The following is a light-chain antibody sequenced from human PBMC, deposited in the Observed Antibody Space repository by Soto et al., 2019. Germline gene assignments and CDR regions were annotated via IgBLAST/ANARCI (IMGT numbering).Light chain of an antibody. J-gene: IGLJ2*01. Sequence: QSVLTQPPSASGSPGQSVTISCTGTSSDVGGYNYVSWYQQHPGKAPNLMIYEVSKRPSGVPARFSGSTSGNTASLTVSGLQVEEEADYYCSSFEASNNLLFGGGTKLTVL. CDR2: EVS. CDR1: SSDVGGYNY. CDR3: SSFEASNNLL. V-gene: IGLV2-8*01.